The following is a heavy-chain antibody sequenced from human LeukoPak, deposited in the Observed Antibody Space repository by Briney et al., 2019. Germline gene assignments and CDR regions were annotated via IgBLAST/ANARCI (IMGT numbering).Heavy chain of an antibody. Sequence: SETLSLTCTVSDGSISSSSYYWGWIRQPAGKGLEWIGRIYTSGSTNYNPSLKSRVTMSVDTSKNQFSLKLSSVTAADTAVYYCARDRGIFYYGSGSYYNDAFDIWGQGTMVTVSS. CDR2: IYTSGST. CDR3: ARDRGIFYYGSGSYYNDAFDI. V-gene: IGHV4-61*02. J-gene: IGHJ3*02. D-gene: IGHD3-10*01. CDR1: DGSISSSSYY.